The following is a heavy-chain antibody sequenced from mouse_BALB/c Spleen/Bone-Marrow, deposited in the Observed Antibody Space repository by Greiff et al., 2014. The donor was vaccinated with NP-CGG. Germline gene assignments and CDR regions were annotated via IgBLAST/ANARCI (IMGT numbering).Heavy chain of an antibody. CDR3: ARKGAMITHYYAMDY. CDR2: ISNGSSTS. Sequence: EVQRVESGGGLVQPGGSRKLSCAASGFTFSSFGMHWVRQAPEKGLEGVAYISNGSSTSYYADTVKGRFTISRDNPKNTLFLQMTSLRSEDTAMYYCARKGAMITHYYAMDYWGQGTSVTVSS. CDR1: GFTFSSFG. V-gene: IGHV5-17*02. D-gene: IGHD2-4*01. J-gene: IGHJ4*01.